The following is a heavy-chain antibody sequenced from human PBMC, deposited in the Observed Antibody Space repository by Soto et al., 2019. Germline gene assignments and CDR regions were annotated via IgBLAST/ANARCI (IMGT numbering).Heavy chain of an antibody. Sequence: ASVKVSCKASGYTFTGYYMHWVRQAPGQGLEWVGWINPNSGGTNYAQKFQGWVTMTRDTSISTAYMELSRLRSDDTAVYYCARDFDGDFWSGDEYYFDYWGQGTMVTVS. V-gene: IGHV1-2*04. CDR3: ARDFDGDFWSGDEYYFDY. CDR1: GYTFTGYY. CDR2: INPNSGGT. J-gene: IGHJ4*02. D-gene: IGHD3-3*01.